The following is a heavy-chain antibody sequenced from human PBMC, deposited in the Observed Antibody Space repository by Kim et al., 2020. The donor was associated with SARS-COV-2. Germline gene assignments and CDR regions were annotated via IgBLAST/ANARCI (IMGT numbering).Heavy chain of an antibody. CDR2: IKSKTDGGTT. D-gene: IGHD3-22*01. Sequence: GGSLRLSCAASGFTFSNAWMSWVRQAPGKGLEWVGRIKSKTDGGTTDYAAPVKGRFTISRDDSKNTLYLQMNSLKTEDTAVYYCTTEGSITMIDTDYWGQGTLVTVSS. CDR3: TTEGSITMIDTDY. CDR1: GFTFSNAW. J-gene: IGHJ4*02. V-gene: IGHV3-15*01.